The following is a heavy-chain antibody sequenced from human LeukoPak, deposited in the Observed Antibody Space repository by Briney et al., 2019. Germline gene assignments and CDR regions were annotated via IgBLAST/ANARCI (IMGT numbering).Heavy chain of an antibody. CDR1: KFTFSNYT. D-gene: IGHD3-3*01. Sequence: GGSLRLSCAASKFTFSNYTLTWVRQSPGKGLDWVSSISGSSRYIHYSDSVKGRFTISRDNAKNSLYLQMDSLTADDTAVYYCARVNSALVVSLEGSWAGSLGFDPWAQGTLVTVSS. CDR3: ARVNSALVVSLEGSWAGSLGFDP. CDR2: ISGSSRYI. J-gene: IGHJ5*02. V-gene: IGHV3-21*06.